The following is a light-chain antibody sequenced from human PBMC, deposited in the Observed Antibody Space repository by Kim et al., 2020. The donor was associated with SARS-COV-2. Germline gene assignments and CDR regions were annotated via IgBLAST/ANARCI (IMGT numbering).Light chain of an antibody. J-gene: IGKJ1*01. CDR1: QSVNTRQ. Sequence: DIVLTQSPGTLSLSPGERATLSCRASQSVNTRQLAWYQQKFGRAPRLLIYGAINRATGIPDRFSGSGSGTDFTLTISRLQPEDFAVYSCQQYDITPLTFGQGTKVDIK. CDR2: GAI. V-gene: IGKV3-20*01. CDR3: QQYDITPLT.